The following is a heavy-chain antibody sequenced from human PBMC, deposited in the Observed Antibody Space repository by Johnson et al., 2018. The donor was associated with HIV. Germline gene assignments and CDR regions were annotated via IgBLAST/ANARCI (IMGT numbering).Heavy chain of an antibody. CDR1: GFPVSSNY. Sequence: MLLVESGGGFVHPGGSLRLSCAASGFPVSSNYMSWVRQAPGRGLEWVSVIYSGGSTSYAAPVKGRFTISRDNAKNSLYLQMNSLRAEDTAVYYCVSREWELHAFDIWGQGTMVTVSS. CDR3: VSREWELHAFDI. V-gene: IGHV3-66*01. J-gene: IGHJ3*02. D-gene: IGHD1-26*01. CDR2: IYSGGST.